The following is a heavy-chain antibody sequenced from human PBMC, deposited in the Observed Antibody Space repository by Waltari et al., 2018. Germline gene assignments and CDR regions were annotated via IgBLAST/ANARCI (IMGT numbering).Heavy chain of an antibody. Sequence: SSHYWAWIRQPPGKVMEWIGSVYYTGSTHYNPSLKSRVTISLDMSKNDFSLRLNSATTADTGVYYCARGVGADFDFWGQGTRVTVSS. CDR3: ARGVGADFDF. D-gene: IGHD3-10*01. V-gene: IGHV4-39*02. CDR1: SSHY. J-gene: IGHJ4*02. CDR2: VYYTGST.